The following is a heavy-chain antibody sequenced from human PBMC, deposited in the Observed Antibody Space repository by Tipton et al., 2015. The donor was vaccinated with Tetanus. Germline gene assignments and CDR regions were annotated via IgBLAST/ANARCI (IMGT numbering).Heavy chain of an antibody. Sequence: SLRLSCAASGFIFSSYGIHWVRQAPGKGLEWLAVSWYDGTDKYYADSVKGRFTISRDNSKNTRYLQMNSLRAEDTALYYCAREADCSGGRGFSGDVDTWGQGTQVTVSS. D-gene: IGHD2-15*01. CDR3: AREADCSGGRGFSGDVDT. V-gene: IGHV3-33*01. CDR1: GFIFSSYG. CDR2: SWYDGTDK. J-gene: IGHJ5*02.